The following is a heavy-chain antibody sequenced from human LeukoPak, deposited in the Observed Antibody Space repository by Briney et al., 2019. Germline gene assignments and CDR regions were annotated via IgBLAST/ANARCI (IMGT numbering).Heavy chain of an antibody. D-gene: IGHD3-10*01. CDR1: GFTFSSYA. CDR3: AKSLYGSGTNWFDP. V-gene: IGHV3-23*01. J-gene: IGHJ5*02. CDR2: ISGSGGST. Sequence: GGSLRLSCAASGFTFSSYAMSWVRQAPGKGLEWVPAISGSGGSTYYADSVKGRFTISRDNSKNTLYLQMNSLRAEDTAVYYCAKSLYGSGTNWFDPWGQGTLVTVSS.